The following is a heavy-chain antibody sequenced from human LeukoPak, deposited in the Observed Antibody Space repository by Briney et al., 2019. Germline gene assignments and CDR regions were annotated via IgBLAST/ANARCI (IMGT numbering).Heavy chain of an antibody. CDR2: ISSSSSTI. D-gene: IGHD5-24*01. CDR3: ARGRHGWDFDY. V-gene: IGHV3-48*04. Sequence: PPGGSLRLSCAASGFTFSSYKMNWVRQAPGKGLEWVSYISSSSSTIYYADSVKGRFTISRDNAKNSLYLQMNSLRAEDTAVYYCARGRHGWDFDYWGQGTLVTVSS. CDR1: GFTFSSYK. J-gene: IGHJ4*02.